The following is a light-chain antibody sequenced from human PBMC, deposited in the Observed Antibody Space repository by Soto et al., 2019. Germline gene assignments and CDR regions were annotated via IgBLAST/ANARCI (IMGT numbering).Light chain of an antibody. Sequence: DIQMTQSPSTLSATVGDRVTISCRASQSIGKWLAWYQQKPGEAPKLLIYDAFSVESGVPARFSGSGSGTQFTLTISSLQPEDYATYYCQQCYMGWTFGQGTKVDIK. V-gene: IGKV1-5*01. J-gene: IGKJ1*01. CDR3: QQCYMGWT. CDR1: QSIGKW. CDR2: DAF.